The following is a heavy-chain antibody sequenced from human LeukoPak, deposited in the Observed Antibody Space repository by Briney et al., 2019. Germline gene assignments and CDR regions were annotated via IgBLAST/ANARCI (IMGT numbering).Heavy chain of an antibody. D-gene: IGHD5-12*01. J-gene: IGHJ6*03. CDR3: ARRGYPVYYYYMDV. CDR1: GYTFTSYG. Sequence: ASVKVSCKTSGYTFTSYGISWVRQAPGQGLEWMGWISADNGKANYAQKLQGRVTMTTDTSTTTAYMELRSLRSDDTAVYYCARRGYPVYYYYMDVWGKGTTVTISS. V-gene: IGHV1-18*01. CDR2: ISADNGKA.